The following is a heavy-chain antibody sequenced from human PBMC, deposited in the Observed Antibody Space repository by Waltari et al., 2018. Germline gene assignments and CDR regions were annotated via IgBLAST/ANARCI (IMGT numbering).Heavy chain of an antibody. CDR1: GFTFSSYS. D-gene: IGHD5-12*01. Sequence: EVQLVESGGGLVKPGGSLRLSCAASGFTFSSYSMNWVRQAPGKGLEWVSSISSRSSYIYYADSVKGRFTISRDNAKNSLYLQMNSLRAEDTAVYYCARSGYSGYSVDYWGQGTLVTVSS. CDR3: ARSGYSGYSVDY. V-gene: IGHV3-21*01. J-gene: IGHJ4*02. CDR2: ISSRSSYI.